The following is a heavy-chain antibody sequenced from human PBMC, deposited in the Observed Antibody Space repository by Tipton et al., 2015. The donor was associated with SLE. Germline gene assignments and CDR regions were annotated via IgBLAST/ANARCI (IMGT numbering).Heavy chain of an antibody. V-gene: IGHV4-34*01. CDR1: GRSFIGSY. J-gene: IGHJ2*01. Sequence: LRLSCAVYGRSFIGSYWTWIRQPPGKGLEWIGDIDHSGVTHYNPSLKSRVTISRDTSGNQFSLNLSSVTASDTAVYFCTRAGFSSNWYMYWHFDLWGRGTLVTVSS. CDR2: IDHSGVT. CDR3: TRAGFSSNWYMYWHFDL. D-gene: IGHD6-13*01.